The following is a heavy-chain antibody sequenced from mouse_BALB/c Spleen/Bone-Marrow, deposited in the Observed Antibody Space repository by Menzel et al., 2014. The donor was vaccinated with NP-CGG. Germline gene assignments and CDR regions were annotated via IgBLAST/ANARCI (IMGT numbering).Heavy chain of an antibody. J-gene: IGHJ1*01. CDR2: INTGGPYI. V-gene: IGHV5-9-3*01. Sequence: EVKLMESGGGLVKPGGSLKLSCAAYGFTFSTYAMSWVRQTPEKRLEWVATINTGGPYIYYADSVKGRFTISRDNAKNTLYLQMSSLRSEDTAMFYCARPRMITTYFDVGGAGTTVTVSS. CDR1: GFTFSTYA. CDR3: ARPRMITTYFDV. D-gene: IGHD2-4*01.